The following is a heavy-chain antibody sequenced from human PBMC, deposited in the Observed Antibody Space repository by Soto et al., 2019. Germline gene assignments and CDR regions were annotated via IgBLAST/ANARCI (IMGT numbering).Heavy chain of an antibody. CDR2: INSDGSST. J-gene: IGHJ4*02. CDR1: GFTFTSCW. V-gene: IGHV3-74*01. Sequence: EVQLVESGGGLVQPGGSLRLSCAASGFTFTSCWMHWVRQAPGKGLEWVSRINSDGSSTRHADSVRGRFTISSDIAKNTLNLQMNSLRVEDTGVYYCARGGSGYYFDYWGQGILVTVSS. CDR3: ARGGSGYYFDY.